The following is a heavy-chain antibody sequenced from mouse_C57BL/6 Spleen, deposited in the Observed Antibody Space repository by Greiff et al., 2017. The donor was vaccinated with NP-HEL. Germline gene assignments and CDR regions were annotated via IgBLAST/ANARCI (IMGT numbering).Heavy chain of an antibody. CDR1: GYTFTSYW. V-gene: IGHV1-74*01. J-gene: IGHJ3*01. D-gene: IGHD4-1*01. CDR3: AMGDWDVWFAY. Sequence: QVQLQQPGAELVKPGASVKVSCKASGYTFTSYWMHWVKQRPGQGLEWIGRIHPSDSDTNYNQKFKGKATLTVDKSSSTAYMQLSSLTSEDSAVYYCAMGDWDVWFAYWGQGTLVTVSA. CDR2: IHPSDSDT.